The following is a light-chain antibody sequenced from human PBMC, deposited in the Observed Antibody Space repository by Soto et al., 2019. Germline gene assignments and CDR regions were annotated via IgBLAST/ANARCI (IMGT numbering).Light chain of an antibody. Sequence: EIVLTQSPGTLSLSPGERATLSCRASQSVSSSYLAWYQQKPGQAPRLLIYGASSRATGIPDRFSGSGSGTDFTLTISSVEPEDFAVYYCQQYGSSPRFTFGPGPKVHIK. V-gene: IGKV3-20*01. CDR1: QSVSSSY. J-gene: IGKJ3*01. CDR2: GAS. CDR3: QQYGSSPRFT.